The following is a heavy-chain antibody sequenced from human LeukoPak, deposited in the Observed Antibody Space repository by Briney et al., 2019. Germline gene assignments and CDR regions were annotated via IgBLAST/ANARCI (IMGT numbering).Heavy chain of an antibody. CDR3: ARVAAPDYDSSGYYIDY. V-gene: IGHV4-34*01. J-gene: IGHJ4*02. CDR1: GGSFSGYY. Sequence: SETLSLTCAVYGGSFSGYYWSWIRQPPGKGLEWIGEINHSGSTNYNPSLKSRVTISVDTSKNQFSLKLSSVTVADTAVYYCARVAAPDYDSSGYYIDYWGQGTLVTVSS. D-gene: IGHD3-22*01. CDR2: INHSGST.